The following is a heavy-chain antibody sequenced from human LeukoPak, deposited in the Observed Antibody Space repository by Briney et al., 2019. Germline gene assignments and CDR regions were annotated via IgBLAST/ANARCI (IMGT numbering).Heavy chain of an antibody. D-gene: IGHD4-17*01. CDR3: ARLDYGDYEAFDI. Sequence: PSETLSLTCTVSGDSIGSHYWSWIRQPPGKGLEWIGYISYTGSPDYNPSLRSRLTISLDTSQNQFSLRLSSVTAADTAVYYCARLDYGDYEAFDIWGQGTMVTVSS. J-gene: IGHJ3*02. CDR2: ISYTGSP. V-gene: IGHV4-59*06. CDR1: GDSIGSHY.